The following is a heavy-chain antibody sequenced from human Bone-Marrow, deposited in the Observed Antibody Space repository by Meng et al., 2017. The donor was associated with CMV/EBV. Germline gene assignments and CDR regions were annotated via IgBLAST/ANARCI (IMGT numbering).Heavy chain of an antibody. V-gene: IGHV3-7*01. J-gene: IGHJ6*02. CDR2: IKQDGSEK. Sequence: GGSLRLSCAASGFSFSFYGVTWVRQAPGKGLEWVANIKQDGSEKYYVDSVKGRFTISRDNAKNSLYLQMNSLRAEDTAVYYCARDIRAESSGWYSLFYYYGMDVWGQGTTVTVSS. D-gene: IGHD6-19*01. CDR1: GFSFSFYG. CDR3: ARDIRAESSGWYSLFYYYGMDV.